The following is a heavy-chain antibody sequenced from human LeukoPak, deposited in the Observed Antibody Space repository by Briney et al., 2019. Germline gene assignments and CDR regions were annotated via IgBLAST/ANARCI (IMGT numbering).Heavy chain of an antibody. V-gene: IGHV3-64*04. CDR3: ARVTLEYYGSGSYRSAFDI. D-gene: IGHD3-10*01. Sequence: GGSLRLSCSASGFTFSSYTMHWVRQAPGKGLEYVSGISSNGGSTYYADSVKDRFTISRDNSKNTLYLQMNSLRAEDTAVYYCARVTLEYYGSGSYRSAFDIWGQGTMVTVSS. CDR2: ISSNGGST. J-gene: IGHJ3*02. CDR1: GFTFSSYT.